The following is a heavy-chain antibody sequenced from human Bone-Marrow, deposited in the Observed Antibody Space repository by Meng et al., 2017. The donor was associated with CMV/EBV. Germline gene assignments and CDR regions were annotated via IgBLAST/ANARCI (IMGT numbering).Heavy chain of an antibody. CDR2: ISSSSSYI. V-gene: IGHV3-21*04. D-gene: IGHD2-2*01. CDR3: AKDKNIVVVPAAREPYYYYGMDV. J-gene: IGHJ6*02. CDR1: GFTFSSYS. Sequence: GESLKISCAASGFTFSSYSMNWVRQAPGKGLEWVSSISSSSSYIYYADSVKGRFTISRDNAKNSLYLQMNSLRAEDTAVYYCAKDKNIVVVPAAREPYYYYGMDVWGQGTTVTVSS.